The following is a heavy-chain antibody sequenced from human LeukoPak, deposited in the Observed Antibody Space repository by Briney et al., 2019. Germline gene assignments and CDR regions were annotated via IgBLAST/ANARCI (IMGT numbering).Heavy chain of an antibody. V-gene: IGHV3-7*01. CDR1: GFTFSSYW. Sequence: GGSLRLSCEVSGFTFSSYWMNWVRQAPGKGLEWVANIKQDGSDKYYVDSVKGRFTISRDNAKNSLYLQMNSLRAEDTAVYYCAIIPRAAAGPSARSPFHYWGQGTLVAVSS. D-gene: IGHD6-13*01. J-gene: IGHJ4*02. CDR3: AIIPRAAAGPSARSPFHY. CDR2: IKQDGSDK.